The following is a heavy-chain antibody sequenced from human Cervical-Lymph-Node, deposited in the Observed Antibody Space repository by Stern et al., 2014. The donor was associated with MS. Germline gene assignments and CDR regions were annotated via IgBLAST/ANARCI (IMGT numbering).Heavy chain of an antibody. CDR3: ARGDVPRGAFDI. CDR1: GGSISSSSYY. J-gene: IGHJ3*02. D-gene: IGHD2-2*01. CDR2: IYYSGST. Sequence: QLQLQESGPGLVKPSETLSLTCTVSGGSISSSSYYWGWIRQPPGKGLEWIGSIYYSGSTNYNPSLKSRVTISVDTSKNQFSLKLSSVTAADTAVYYCARGDVPRGAFDIWGQGTMVTVSS. V-gene: IGHV4-39*07.